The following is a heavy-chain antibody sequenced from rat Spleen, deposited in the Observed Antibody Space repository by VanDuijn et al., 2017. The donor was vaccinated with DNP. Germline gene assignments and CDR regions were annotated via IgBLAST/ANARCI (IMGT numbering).Heavy chain of an antibody. CDR2: INDGGSNT. CDR3: ARHDYYSSPYYAMDA. CDR1: GFTFSDYH. V-gene: IGHV5S23*01. Sequence: EVQLVASGGGLVQPGRSLKLSCTASGFTFSDYHMAWVRQAPKKGLEWVASINDGGSNTYYRNSVKGRFTISRDNTKSTLYLQMDSLRSEDTATYFCARHDYYSSPYYAMDAWGQGTSVTVSS. D-gene: IGHD1-2*01. J-gene: IGHJ4*01.